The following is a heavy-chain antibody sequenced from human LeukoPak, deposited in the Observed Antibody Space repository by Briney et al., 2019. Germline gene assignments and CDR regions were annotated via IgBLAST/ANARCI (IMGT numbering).Heavy chain of an antibody. V-gene: IGHV5-51*01. Sequence: GESLKISCKGSGYSFTSYWIGWVRQMPGKGLEWMGIIYPGDSDTRYSPSFQGQVTISADKSISTAYLQWSSLKASDTAMYYCARGATVTTDYYYYYMDVWGKGTTVTVSS. CDR2: IYPGDSDT. D-gene: IGHD4-11*01. J-gene: IGHJ6*03. CDR3: ARGATVTTDYYYYYMDV. CDR1: GYSFTSYW.